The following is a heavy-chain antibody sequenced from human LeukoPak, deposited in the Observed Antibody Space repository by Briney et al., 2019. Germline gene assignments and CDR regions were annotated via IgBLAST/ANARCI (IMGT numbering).Heavy chain of an antibody. V-gene: IGHV1-46*01. D-gene: IGHD1-7*01. Sequence: ASVKVSCKASGYTFTSYYMHWVRQAPGEGLEWMGIINPTGGSTSYAQKFQGRVTTTRDMSTSTVYMELSSLRSEDTAVYYCARGATDTTRWFDPWGQGTLVTVSS. J-gene: IGHJ5*02. CDR2: INPTGGST. CDR1: GYTFTSYY. CDR3: ARGATDTTRWFDP.